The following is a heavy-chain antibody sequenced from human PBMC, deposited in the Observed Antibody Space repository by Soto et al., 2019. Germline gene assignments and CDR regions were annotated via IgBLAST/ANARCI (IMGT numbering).Heavy chain of an antibody. CDR3: ARVPQYSSGWPSGDY. V-gene: IGHV1-69*01. Sequence: QVQLVQSGAEVKKPGSSVKVSCKASGGTFSSYAISWVRQAPGQGLEWMGGIIPIFGTANYAQKFQGRVTITADESTSNAYKELSSLRSEDTAVYYCARVPQYSSGWPSGDYWGQGTLVTVSS. J-gene: IGHJ4*02. CDR1: GGTFSSYA. D-gene: IGHD6-19*01. CDR2: IIPIFGTA.